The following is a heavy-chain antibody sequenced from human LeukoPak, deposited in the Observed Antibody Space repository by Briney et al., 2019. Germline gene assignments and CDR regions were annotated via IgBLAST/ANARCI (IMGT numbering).Heavy chain of an antibody. V-gene: IGHV4/OR15-8*01. CDR3: VRRNYLSSRIDP. CDR1: GGSISTSAYL. D-gene: IGHD3-16*01. J-gene: IGHJ5*02. Sequence: PSETLSLTCTVSGGSISTSAYLWSWVRQAPGKGLVWIGVFYYNGAAYYNGVTSYSPSLRSRVTISLDTSKNYFSLDLTSVTAADTAVYYCVRRNYLSSRIDPWGQGTLVTVSS. CDR2: FYYNGAA.